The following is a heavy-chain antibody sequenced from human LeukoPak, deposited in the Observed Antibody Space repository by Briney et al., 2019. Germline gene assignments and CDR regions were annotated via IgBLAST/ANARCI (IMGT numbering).Heavy chain of an antibody. V-gene: IGHV4-38-2*01. CDR1: GYSINSGYY. J-gene: IGHJ5*02. Sequence: RSSETLSLTCAVSGYSINSGYYWGWIRQPPGKGLEWIGSIYHSGTTSYNPSLKSRVTMSVGTSKNQFSLKLSSVTAADTAVYYCARLRDLYNCFDPWGQGTLVTVSS. CDR2: IYHSGTT. D-gene: IGHD5-24*01. CDR3: ARLRDLYNCFDP.